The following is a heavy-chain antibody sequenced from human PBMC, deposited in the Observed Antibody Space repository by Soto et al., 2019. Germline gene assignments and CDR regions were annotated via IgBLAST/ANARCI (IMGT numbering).Heavy chain of an antibody. D-gene: IGHD5-12*01. CDR2: INAGNGNT. V-gene: IGHV1-3*01. CDR1: GYTFTSYA. J-gene: IGHJ4*02. Sequence: GASVKVSCKASGYTFTSYAMHWVRQAPGQRLEWMGWINAGNGNTKYSQKFQGRVTITRDTSASTAYMELSSLRSEDTAVYYCARPDAMDRDGYTNTRPFDYWGQGTLVTVSS. CDR3: ARPDAMDRDGYTNTRPFDY.